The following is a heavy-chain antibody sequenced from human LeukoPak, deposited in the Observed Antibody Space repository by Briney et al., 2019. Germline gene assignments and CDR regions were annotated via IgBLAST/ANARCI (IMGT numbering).Heavy chain of an antibody. CDR1: GYTFSNYG. D-gene: IGHD6-19*01. V-gene: IGHV1-18*01. CDR2: ISAYNGNT. Sequence: GASVKVSCKTSGYTFSNYGISWVRQAPGQGLEWMGWISAYNGNTNYAQKLQGRVTMTTDTSTSTAYMELRSLRSDDTAVYYCARLAYSSGWYVPAEFDYWGQGTLVTVSS. CDR3: ARLAYSSGWYVPAEFDY. J-gene: IGHJ4*02.